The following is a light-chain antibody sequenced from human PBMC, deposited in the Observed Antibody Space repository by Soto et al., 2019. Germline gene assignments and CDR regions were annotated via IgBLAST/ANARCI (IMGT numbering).Light chain of an antibody. Sequence: QSVLTQPPSASGTPGQRVTISCSGSSSNIGSNTVNWYQQLPGTAPKLLIYNNNQRPSGVPDRFSGSKSGTSASLAISGLQSEDEAEYYGAAWDDSLNGPGVVGGGTELTVL. CDR3: AAWDDSLNGPGV. CDR1: SSNIGSNT. V-gene: IGLV1-44*01. J-gene: IGLJ2*01. CDR2: NNN.